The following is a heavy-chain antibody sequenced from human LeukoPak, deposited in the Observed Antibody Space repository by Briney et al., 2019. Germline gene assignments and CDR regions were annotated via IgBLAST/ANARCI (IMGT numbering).Heavy chain of an antibody. Sequence: TGGSLRLSCAASGFTFSSFWMSWARQAPGKGLEWVANIKQDGSAKFYVDSVKGRFTISRDNAKNTLYLQMNSLRAEDTAVYYCAKGGKFVQDYWGQGTLVTVSS. CDR1: GFTFSSFW. CDR2: IKQDGSAK. J-gene: IGHJ4*02. CDR3: AKGGKFVQDY. D-gene: IGHD1-26*01. V-gene: IGHV3-7*01.